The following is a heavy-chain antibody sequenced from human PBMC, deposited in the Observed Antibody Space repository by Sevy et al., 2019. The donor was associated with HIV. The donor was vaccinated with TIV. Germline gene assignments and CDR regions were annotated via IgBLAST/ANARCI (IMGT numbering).Heavy chain of an antibody. CDR1: GGSITSLY. V-gene: IGHV4-59*08. CDR2: IYYNGHI. Sequence: SETLSLTCTVSGGSITSLYWNWIRQPPGKVLEWIANIYYNGHINYNPSLKSRFTLSLDTSKNQFSLRLSSVTAADTAMYYCAGENAWGRGYSWGQGTLVTVSS. D-gene: IGHD1-26*01. CDR3: AGENAWGRGYS. J-gene: IGHJ4*02.